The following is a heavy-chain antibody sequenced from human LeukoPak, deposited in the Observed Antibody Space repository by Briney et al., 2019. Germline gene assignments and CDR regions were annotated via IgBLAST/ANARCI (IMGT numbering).Heavy chain of an antibody. V-gene: IGHV3-66*01. Sequence: PGGSLRLSCAASGFTVSSNYMNWVRQAPGKGLEWVSVIYSGGGTYYGDSVKGRFTFSRDNSKNTVYLQMNSLRAEDTAVYYCARESGSGSRGFDYWGQGTLVTVSS. D-gene: IGHD3-10*01. CDR3: ARESGSGSRGFDY. J-gene: IGHJ4*02. CDR1: GFTVSSNY. CDR2: IYSGGGT.